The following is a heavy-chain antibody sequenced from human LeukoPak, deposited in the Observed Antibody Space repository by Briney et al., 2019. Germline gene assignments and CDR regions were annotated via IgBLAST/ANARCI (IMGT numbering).Heavy chain of an antibody. CDR3: ARVQGYCSGGSCYGNDY. D-gene: IGHD2-15*01. Sequence: PSETLSLTCAVYGGSFSVYNWGGIPHPPGKGLGCIGEINHSGSTNYNPSLKSRVTISVDTSKNQFSLKLSSVTAADTAVYYCARVQGYCSGGSCYGNDYWGQGTLVTVSS. V-gene: IGHV4-34*01. J-gene: IGHJ4*02. CDR2: INHSGST. CDR1: GGSFSVYN.